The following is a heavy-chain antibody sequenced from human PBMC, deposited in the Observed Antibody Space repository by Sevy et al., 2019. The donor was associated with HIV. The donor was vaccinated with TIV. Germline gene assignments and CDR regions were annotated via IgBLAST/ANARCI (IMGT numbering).Heavy chain of an antibody. J-gene: IGHJ4*02. CDR3: AKESLPYSSGWPFDY. CDR1: GFTFSSYG. CDR2: ISYDGSNK. Sequence: GGSLTLSCAASGFTFSSYGMHWVRHAPGKGLEWVAVISYDGSNKYYADSVKGRFTISRDNSKNTLYLQMNSLRAEDTAVYYCAKESLPYSSGWPFDYWGQGTLVTVSS. D-gene: IGHD6-19*01. V-gene: IGHV3-30*18.